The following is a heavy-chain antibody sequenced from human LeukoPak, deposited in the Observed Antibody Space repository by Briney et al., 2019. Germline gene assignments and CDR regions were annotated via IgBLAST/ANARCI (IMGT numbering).Heavy chain of an antibody. Sequence: QPGGSLRLSCAASGFTFSSYEMNWVRQAPGKGREWVSYISSSGSTIYYADSVKGRFTISRDNAKNSLYLQMNSLRAGDTAVYYCAKDGYSSSWYSNYYYYMDVWGKGTTVTVSS. V-gene: IGHV3-48*03. CDR2: ISSSGSTI. J-gene: IGHJ6*03. CDR3: AKDGYSSSWYSNYYYYMDV. CDR1: GFTFSSYE. D-gene: IGHD6-13*01.